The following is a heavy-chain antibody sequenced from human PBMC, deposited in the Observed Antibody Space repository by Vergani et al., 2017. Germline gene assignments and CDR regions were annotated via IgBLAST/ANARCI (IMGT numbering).Heavy chain of an antibody. V-gene: IGHV4-61*02. CDR2: MYTSGHT. D-gene: IGHD2-21*01. CDR3: ARASHCINCYSEGPNGPGYYYMDV. CDR1: GASVSRGTYY. J-gene: IGHJ6*03. Sequence: QVQLQESGPGLLKPSQTLSLTCTVSGASVSRGTYYWTWIRQPAGKKLEWIVRMYTSGHTIYNPSLESRVTMSVETSKNQFSLQLSSVTAADTAVYYCARASHCINCYSEGPNGPGYYYMDVWGKGTTVTVSS.